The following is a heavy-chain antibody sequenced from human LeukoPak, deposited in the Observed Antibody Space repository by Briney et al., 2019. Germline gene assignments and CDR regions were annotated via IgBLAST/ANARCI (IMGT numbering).Heavy chain of an antibody. CDR1: GFTFSDYY. Sequence: GGSLRLSCAASGFTFSDYYMSWIRQAPGKGLEWVSYISSSGSTIYYADSVKGRFTISRDNAKNSLYLQMNSLRAEDTAVYYCARVYCSSTSCSQGDWFDPWGQGTLVTVSS. CDR3: ARVYCSSTSCSQGDWFDP. V-gene: IGHV3-11*01. CDR2: ISSSGSTI. J-gene: IGHJ5*02. D-gene: IGHD2-2*01.